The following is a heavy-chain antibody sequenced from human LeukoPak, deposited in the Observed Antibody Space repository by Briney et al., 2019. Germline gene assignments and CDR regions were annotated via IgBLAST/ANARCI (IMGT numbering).Heavy chain of an antibody. CDR1: GFTFGDYA. D-gene: IGHD2-2*01. Sequence: PGGSLRLSCTASGFTFGDYAMSWVRQAPGKGLEWVGFIRSKAYGGTTEYAASVKGRFTISRDDSKTIAYLQMNSLKTEDTAVYYCTREGGGTSLNWGQGTLVTVSS. J-gene: IGHJ4*02. CDR3: TREGGGTSLN. V-gene: IGHV3-49*04. CDR2: IRSKAYGGTT.